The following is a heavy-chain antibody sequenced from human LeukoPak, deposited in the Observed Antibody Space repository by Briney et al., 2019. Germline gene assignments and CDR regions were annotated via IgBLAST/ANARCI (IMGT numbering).Heavy chain of an antibody. D-gene: IGHD4/OR15-4a*01. V-gene: IGHV3-66*01. CDR2: IYSGGST. Sequence: GGSLRLSCAASGLTVSSNYMSWVRQAPGKGLEWVSVIYSGGSTYYADSVKGRFTISRDNSKNTLYLQMNSLRVEDSAVYYCARDPGAFPYFFDYWGQGTLVTVSS. J-gene: IGHJ4*02. CDR3: ARDPGAFPYFFDY. CDR1: GLTVSSNY.